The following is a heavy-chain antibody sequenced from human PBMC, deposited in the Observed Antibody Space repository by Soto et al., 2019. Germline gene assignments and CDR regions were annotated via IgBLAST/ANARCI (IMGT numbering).Heavy chain of an antibody. CDR3: EKDFNSFDPLLYYYYYYGRDV. CDR1: GFTFSSYA. CDR2: ISGSGGST. J-gene: IGHJ6*04. D-gene: IGHD1-20*01. Sequence: GGSLRLSCAASGFTFSSYAMSWVRQAPGKGLEWVSAISGSGGSTYYADSVKGRFTISRDNSKNTLYLQMNSLRAEDTAVYYWEKDFNSFDPLLYYYYYYGRDVGGKGPTVPVP. V-gene: IGHV3-23*01.